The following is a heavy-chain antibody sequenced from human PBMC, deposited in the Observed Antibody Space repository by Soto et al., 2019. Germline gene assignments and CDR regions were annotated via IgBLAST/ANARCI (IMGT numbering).Heavy chain of an antibody. D-gene: IGHD2-2*01. CDR1: GYSFTTNW. CDR2: IFPDDSDT. CDR3: ARLIGSSSWFDL. V-gene: IGHV5-51*01. Sequence: PGESLKISCQVSGYSFTTNWIAWVRQRPGKGLEWMGSIFPDDSDTRYSPSFQGQVTISVDKAVTTAYLQWSSLKASDSAMYYCARLIGSSSWFDLWGQGALVTV. J-gene: IGHJ5*02.